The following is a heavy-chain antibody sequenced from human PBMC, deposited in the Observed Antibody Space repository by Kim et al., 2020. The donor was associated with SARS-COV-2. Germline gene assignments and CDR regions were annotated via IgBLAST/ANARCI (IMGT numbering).Heavy chain of an antibody. CDR1: GGTFSSFV. J-gene: IGHJ5*02. D-gene: IGHD5-12*01. CDR2: IIPLYDTT. CDR3: AIQRDGYNYAIDP. Sequence: SSVKVSCKASGGTFSSFVFSWVRQAPGQGLEWMGGIIPLYDTTIYAQTFKGRVTITADESTSTAYMELSSLRSEDTAVYYCAIQRDGYNYAIDPWGQGTVVTVST. V-gene: IGHV1-69*13.